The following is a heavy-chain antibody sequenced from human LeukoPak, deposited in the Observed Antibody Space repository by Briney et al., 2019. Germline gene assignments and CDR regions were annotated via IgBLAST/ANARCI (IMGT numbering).Heavy chain of an antibody. D-gene: IGHD2-2*01. CDR2: INHSGST. CDR1: GGSFSGYY. CDR3: ARGGGYCSSTSCYQLYYYYYGMDV. Sequence: PSETLSLTCAVYGGSFSGYYWSWIRQPPGKGLEWIGEINHSGSTNYNPSLKSRVTISVDTSKNQFSLKLSSVTAADTAVYYCARGGGYCSSTSCYQLYYYYYGMDVWGQGTTVTVSS. V-gene: IGHV4-34*01. J-gene: IGHJ6*02.